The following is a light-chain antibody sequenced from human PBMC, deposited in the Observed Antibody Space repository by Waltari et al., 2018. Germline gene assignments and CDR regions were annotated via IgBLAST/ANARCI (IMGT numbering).Light chain of an antibody. CDR2: STN. CDR1: YGSGATTYS. CDR3: LLYMGSGITV. J-gene: IGLJ1*01. V-gene: IGLV8-61*01. Sequence: QPVVTQEPSISVSPAGTVTLTCGLSYGSGATTYSPSWYQQTPGQAPRTLIYSTNTRSSGVPERFSGSILENKAALTITGAQADDESDYYCLLYMGSGITVFGTGTRVTVL.